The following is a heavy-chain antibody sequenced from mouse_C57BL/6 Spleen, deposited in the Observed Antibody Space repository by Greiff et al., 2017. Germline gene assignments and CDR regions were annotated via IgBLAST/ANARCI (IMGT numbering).Heavy chain of an antibody. CDR2: INPSNGGT. D-gene: IGHD1-1*01. J-gene: IGHJ4*01. CDR3: ARGVYGSTFLYPMDY. V-gene: IGHV1-26*01. Sequence: VQLQQSGPELVKPGASVKISCKASGYTFTDYYMNWVKQSHGQSLEWIGDINPSNGGTSYNQKFKGKATLTVDKSSSTADMELRSLPSEDSAVYYCARGVYGSTFLYPMDYWGQGTSVTVSS. CDR1: GYTFTDYY.